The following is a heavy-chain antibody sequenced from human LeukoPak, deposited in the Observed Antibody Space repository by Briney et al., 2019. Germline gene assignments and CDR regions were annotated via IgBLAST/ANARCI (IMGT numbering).Heavy chain of an antibody. V-gene: IGHV3-7*01. Sequence: GGSLRLSCAASGFTFSSHWMTWVRQAPGKGLEWVANIKEDGSETYYVDSVKGRFTISRDSAKNSLYLQMNSLRAEDTAVYYCGRDLYSQYWGQGTLVTVSS. CDR2: IKEDGSET. CDR1: GFTFSSHW. CDR3: GRDLYSQY. D-gene: IGHD2-21*01. J-gene: IGHJ4*02.